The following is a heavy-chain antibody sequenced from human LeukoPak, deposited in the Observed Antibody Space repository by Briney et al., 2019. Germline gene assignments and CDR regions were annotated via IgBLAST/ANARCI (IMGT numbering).Heavy chain of an antibody. V-gene: IGHV3-30*18. J-gene: IGHJ2*01. CDR3: AKGWHGAPPGYFDL. Sequence: GGSLGLSCAASGFTFSSYGMHWVRQAPGKGLEWVAVISYDGSNKYYADSVKGRLTISRDNSKNTLYLQMNSLRAEDTAVYYCAKGWHGAPPGYFDLWGRGTLSLSRQ. D-gene: IGHD4-17*01. CDR1: GFTFSSYG. CDR2: ISYDGSNK.